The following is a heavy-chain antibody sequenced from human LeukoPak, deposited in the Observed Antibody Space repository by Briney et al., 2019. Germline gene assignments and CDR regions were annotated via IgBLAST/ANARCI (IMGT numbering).Heavy chain of an antibody. Sequence: PGGSLRLSCAASGFTFSSYGMHWVRQAPGKGLEWVAVIWYDGSNKYYADSVKGRFTISRDNSKNTLYLQMNSLRAEDTAVYYCAREGDSSSWYTAEDPFDYWGQGTLVTVSS. CDR2: IWYDGSNK. CDR3: AREGDSSSWYTAEDPFDY. V-gene: IGHV3-33*01. J-gene: IGHJ4*02. CDR1: GFTFSSYG. D-gene: IGHD6-13*01.